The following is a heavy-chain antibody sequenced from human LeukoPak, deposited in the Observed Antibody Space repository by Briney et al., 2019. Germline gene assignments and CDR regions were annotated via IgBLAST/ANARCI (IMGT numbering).Heavy chain of an antibody. V-gene: IGHV3-64*01. CDR2: ISSNGGST. CDR3: ARATGIVGAPD. CDR1: GFTISSYA. Sequence: GGSLRLSCAASGFTISSYAMHWVRQAPGKGLEYVSAISSNGGSTFYANSVKGRFTISRDNSKNTLYLQMGSLGAEDMAVYYCARATGIVGAPDWGQGTLVTVSS. J-gene: IGHJ4*02. D-gene: IGHD1-26*01.